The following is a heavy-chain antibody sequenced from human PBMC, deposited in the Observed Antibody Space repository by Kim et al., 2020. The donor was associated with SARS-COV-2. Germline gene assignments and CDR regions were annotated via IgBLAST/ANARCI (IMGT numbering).Heavy chain of an antibody. CDR2: ISSSSSTI. D-gene: IGHD3-10*01. Sequence: GGSLRLFCAASGFTFSSYSMNWVRQAPGKGLEWVSYISSSSSTIYYADSVKGRFTISRDNAKNSLYLQMNSLRAEDTAVYYCARDMYYGSGSHNWFDPWGQGTLVTVSS. CDR1: GFTFSSYS. CDR3: ARDMYYGSGSHNWFDP. V-gene: IGHV3-48*04. J-gene: IGHJ5*02.